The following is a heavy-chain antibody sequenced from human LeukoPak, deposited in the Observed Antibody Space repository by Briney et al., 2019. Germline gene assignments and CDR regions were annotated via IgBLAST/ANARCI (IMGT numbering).Heavy chain of an antibody. CDR2: IGISSGNT. CDR3: ARDHRYAFDN. CDR1: GFNFIDYS. D-gene: IGHD5-12*01. Sequence: GGSLRLSCAASGFNFIDYSMNWVRQAPGKGLEWISYIGISSGNTKYADSVKGRFTISRDKARNSLYLQMNSLRVENTAVYYCARDHRYAFDNWGHGTLVTVSS. V-gene: IGHV3-48*01. J-gene: IGHJ4*01.